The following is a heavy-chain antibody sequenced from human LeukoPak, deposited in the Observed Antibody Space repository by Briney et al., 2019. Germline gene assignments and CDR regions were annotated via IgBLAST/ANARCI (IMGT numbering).Heavy chain of an antibody. D-gene: IGHD3-10*01. Sequence: GGSLRLSCAASGFTVSTTYMSWVRQAPGKGLEWVSFMYGTGNIYYADSVKGRFTISRDNSNNKFYLQMNSLEAADTAVYYCARGVLGVKPLDYWGQGTLVTVSS. CDR2: MYGTGNI. CDR1: GFTVSTTY. J-gene: IGHJ4*02. CDR3: ARGVLGVKPLDY. V-gene: IGHV3-53*01.